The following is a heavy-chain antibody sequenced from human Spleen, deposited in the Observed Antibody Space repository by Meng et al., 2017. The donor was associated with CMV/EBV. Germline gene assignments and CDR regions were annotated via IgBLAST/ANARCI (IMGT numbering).Heavy chain of an antibody. CDR1: GFTFSSYA. CDR3: ARDFIPSGYYGMDV. D-gene: IGHD3-10*01. V-gene: IGHV3-30-3*01. J-gene: IGHJ6*02. Sequence: GESLKISCAASGFTFSSYAMSWVRQAPGKGLDWVAVIGYDGSNKFYGDSVKGRFTISRDNSNNTLYLQMNSLRSEDTAVYYCARDFIPSGYYGMDVWGQGTTVTVSS. CDR2: IGYDGSNK.